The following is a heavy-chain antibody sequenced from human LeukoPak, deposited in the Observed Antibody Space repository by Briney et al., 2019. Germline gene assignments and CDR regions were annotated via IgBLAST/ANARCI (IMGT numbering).Heavy chain of an antibody. V-gene: IGHV5-10-1*01. D-gene: IGHD3-16*02. J-gene: IGHJ4*02. Sequence: GESLRISCKGSGYSFTSYWISWVRQMPGKGLEWMGRIDPSDSYTNYNPSFQGHVTISADKSISTAYLQWSSLKASDTAMYYCARGGRYDYVWGSYRYTYWGQGTLVTVSS. CDR3: ARGGRYDYVWGSYRYTY. CDR2: IDPSDSYT. CDR1: GYSFTSYW.